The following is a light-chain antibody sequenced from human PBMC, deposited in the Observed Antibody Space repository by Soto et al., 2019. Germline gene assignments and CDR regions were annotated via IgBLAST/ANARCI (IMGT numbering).Light chain of an antibody. V-gene: IGKV3-20*01. J-gene: IGKJ2*01. CDR3: QQYGSSPPVT. CDR2: GAS. CDR1: QSVSSSY. Sequence: EIVLTQSPGTLSLSPGERATLSCRASQSVSSSYLAWYQQKPGQAPRLLIYGASSRATGIPDRFSGSGSGTDFTLTINRLEPDDFAVYYCQQYGSSPPVTFGQGTKLEI.